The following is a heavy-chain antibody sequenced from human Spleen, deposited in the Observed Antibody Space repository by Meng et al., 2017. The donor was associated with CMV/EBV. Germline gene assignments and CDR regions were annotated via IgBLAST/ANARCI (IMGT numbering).Heavy chain of an antibody. D-gene: IGHD2-2*02. CDR3: AREGYTLGRFGAFDI. Sequence: GGSLRLSCAASGFTFSSYAMNWVRQAPGKGLEWVADISYDGNDKYYADSVKGRFTISRDNSKNTLYLQMNSLRAEDSAVYFCAREGYTLGRFGAFDIWGQGTMVTVSS. CDR1: GFTFSSYA. CDR2: ISYDGNDK. J-gene: IGHJ3*02. V-gene: IGHV3-30*04.